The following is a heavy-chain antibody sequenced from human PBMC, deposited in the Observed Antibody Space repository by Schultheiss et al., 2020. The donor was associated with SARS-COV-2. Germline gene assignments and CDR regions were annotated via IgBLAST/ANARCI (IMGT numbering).Heavy chain of an antibody. Sequence: SETLSLTCAVYGGSFSGYYWSWIRQPPGKGLEWIGYIYYSGSTNYNPSLKSRVTISVDTSKNQFSLKLSSVTAADTAVYYCARGTYDSSGYYLPYAFDIWGQGTMVTVSS. CDR2: IYYSGST. CDR3: ARGTYDSSGYYLPYAFDI. D-gene: IGHD3-22*01. V-gene: IGHV4-59*01. J-gene: IGHJ3*02. CDR1: GGSFSGYY.